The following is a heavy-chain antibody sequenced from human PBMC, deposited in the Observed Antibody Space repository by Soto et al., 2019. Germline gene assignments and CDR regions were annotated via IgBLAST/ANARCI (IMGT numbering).Heavy chain of an antibody. D-gene: IGHD2-2*01. V-gene: IGHV1-18*01. J-gene: IGHJ6*02. CDR2: ICAYNGNT. Sequence: ASVKVSCKASGYTFTSYGISWVRQAPGQGLEWMGWICAYNGNTNYAQKLQGRVTMTTDTSTSTAYMELRSLRSDDTAVYYCARERPGYCSSTSCYVYYYYGMDVWGQGTTVTVSS. CDR3: ARERPGYCSSTSCYVYYYYGMDV. CDR1: GYTFTSYG.